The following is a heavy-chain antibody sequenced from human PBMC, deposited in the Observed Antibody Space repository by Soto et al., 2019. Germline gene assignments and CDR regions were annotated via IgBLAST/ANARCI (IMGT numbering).Heavy chain of an antibody. Sequence: QVQLVQSGAEVKKPGSSVKVSCKASGGTFSSYAISWVRQAPGQGLEWMGGIIPIFGTANYAQKFQGRVTITADESTSTAYMELSSLRSEDTAVYYCARGGAPGGTFGGVIVPNYYYCYGMDVWGQGTTVTVSS. CDR3: ARGGAPGGTFGGVIVPNYYYCYGMDV. CDR1: GGTFSSYA. CDR2: IIPIFGTA. V-gene: IGHV1-69*01. J-gene: IGHJ6*02. D-gene: IGHD3-16*02.